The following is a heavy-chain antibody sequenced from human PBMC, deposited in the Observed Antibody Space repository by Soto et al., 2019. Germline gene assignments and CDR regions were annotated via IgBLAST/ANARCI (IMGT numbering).Heavy chain of an antibody. D-gene: IGHD5-12*01. J-gene: IGHJ4*02. CDR1: GGSISSSSYY. V-gene: IGHV4-39*01. CDR3: ARHGGYDMYYFDY. CDR2: IYYSGST. Sequence: QLQLQESGPGLVKPSETLSLTCTVSGGSISSSSYYWGWIRQPPGKGLEWIGSIYYSGSTYYNPSLKSRVTISVDTSKNQFSLKLSSVTAADTAVYYCARHGGYDMYYFDYWGQGTLVTVSS.